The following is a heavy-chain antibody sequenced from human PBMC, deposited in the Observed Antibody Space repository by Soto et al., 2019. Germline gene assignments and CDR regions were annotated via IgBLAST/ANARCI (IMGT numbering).Heavy chain of an antibody. CDR2: IYYSGST. Sequence: AETLSLTCTVSGGAISSSSYYWCWILQPPGKGLEWIGSIYYSGSTYYNPSLKSRVTISVDTSKNQFSLKLSSVTAADTAVYYGSRSNGYSYGYFDYWCQRTLLTVSS. V-gene: IGHV4-39*01. CDR1: GGAISSSSYY. D-gene: IGHD5-18*01. CDR3: SRSNGYSYGYFDY. J-gene: IGHJ4*02.